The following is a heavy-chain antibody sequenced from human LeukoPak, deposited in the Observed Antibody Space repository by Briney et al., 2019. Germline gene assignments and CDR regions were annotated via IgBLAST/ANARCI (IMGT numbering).Heavy chain of an antibody. CDR1: GGSISSGDYY. CDR3: ARAGTYDFWSGRYWFDP. D-gene: IGHD3-3*01. J-gene: IGHJ5*02. V-gene: IGHV4-30-4*01. CDR2: IYYSGST. Sequence: SETLSLTCTVSGGSISSGDYYWSWIRQPPGKGLEWIGYIYYSGSTYYNPSLKSRVTISVDTSKNQFSLKLSSVTAADTAVYYCARAGTYDFWSGRYWFDPWGQGTLVTVPS.